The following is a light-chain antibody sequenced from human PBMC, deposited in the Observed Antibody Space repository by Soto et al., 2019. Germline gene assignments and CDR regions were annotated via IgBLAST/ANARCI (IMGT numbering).Light chain of an antibody. Sequence: QSVLTQPPSVSGAPGQRVTISCTGSSSNIGAGYDVQWYQQFPGTAPKLLIYGRNRPSGVPDRFSGTKSDTSGSLVITGLQGEDEAAYYCQSYDTCLGVWVFGGGTKLTVL. CDR1: SSNIGAGYD. V-gene: IGLV1-40*01. CDR3: QSYDTCLGVWV. CDR2: GR. J-gene: IGLJ3*02.